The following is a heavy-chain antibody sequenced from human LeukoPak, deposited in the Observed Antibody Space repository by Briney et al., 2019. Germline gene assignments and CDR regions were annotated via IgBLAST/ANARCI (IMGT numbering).Heavy chain of an antibody. CDR1: GFTFSSYG. J-gene: IGHJ4*02. V-gene: IGHV3-30*18. CDR3: AKGGPAAGRFDY. CDR2: ISYDGSNK. Sequence: GGSLRLSCAASGFTFSSYGMHWVRQAPGKGLEWVAVISYDGSNKYYADSVKGRFTISRDNSKNTLYLQMNSLRAEDTAVYYCAKGGPAAGRFDYWGQGTLVTVSS. D-gene: IGHD6-13*01.